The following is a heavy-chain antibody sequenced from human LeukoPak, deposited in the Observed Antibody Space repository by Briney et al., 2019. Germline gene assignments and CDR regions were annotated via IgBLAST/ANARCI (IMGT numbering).Heavy chain of an antibody. J-gene: IGHJ6*03. Sequence: PGGSLRLSCAASGFTFSIYAMHWVRQAPGKGLEWVAVISYDGSNKYYADSVKGRFTISRDNPKNTLYLQMNSLRAEDTAVYYCARESDQGDYDFWSGSGYYMDVWGKGTTVTVSS. CDR2: ISYDGSNK. CDR1: GFTFSIYA. CDR3: ARESDQGDYDFWSGSGYYMDV. V-gene: IGHV3-30*14. D-gene: IGHD3-3*01.